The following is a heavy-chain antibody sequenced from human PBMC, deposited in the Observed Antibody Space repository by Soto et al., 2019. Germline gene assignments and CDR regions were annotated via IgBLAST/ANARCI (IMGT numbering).Heavy chain of an antibody. D-gene: IGHD5-18*01. Sequence: PSETLSLTCTVSGGSISSYYWSWIRQPPGKGLEWIGYIYYSGSTNYNPSLKSRVTISVDTSKNQFSLKLSSVTAADTAVYYCARNIGYSPRYGMDVWGQGTTVTVS. CDR1: GGSISSYY. J-gene: IGHJ6*02. V-gene: IGHV4-59*01. CDR2: IYYSGST. CDR3: ARNIGYSPRYGMDV.